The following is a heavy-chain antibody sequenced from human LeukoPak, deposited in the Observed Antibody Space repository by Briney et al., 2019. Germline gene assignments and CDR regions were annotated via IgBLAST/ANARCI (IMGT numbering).Heavy chain of an antibody. CDR1: GFTVSSNY. CDR2: IYSCGST. V-gene: IGHV3-66*03. Sequence: PGGSLRLSCAASGFTVSSNYMSWVRQAPGKGLEWVSVIYSCGSTYYADPLKGRFTISTDNSKNTLYLQINSLRAEDTAVYYCARVRNGGYCSSTSYEFDYWGQGTLVTVSS. J-gene: IGHJ4*02. D-gene: IGHD2-2*01. CDR3: ARVRNGGYCSSTSYEFDY.